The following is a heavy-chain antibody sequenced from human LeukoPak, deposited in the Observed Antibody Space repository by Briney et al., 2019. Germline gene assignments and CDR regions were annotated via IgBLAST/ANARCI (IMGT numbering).Heavy chain of an antibody. V-gene: IGHV3-33*06. Sequence: PGRSLRLSCAASGFAFSSYGMHWVRQAPGKGLEWVVVKWYDGSNKYYADSVKGRFTISRDNSKNTLYLQMNSLRAEDTAVYYCAKDKTMTGYKLFDYWGQGTLVTVSS. CDR3: AKDKTMTGYKLFDY. CDR1: GFAFSSYG. CDR2: KWYDGSNK. D-gene: IGHD5-24*01. J-gene: IGHJ4*02.